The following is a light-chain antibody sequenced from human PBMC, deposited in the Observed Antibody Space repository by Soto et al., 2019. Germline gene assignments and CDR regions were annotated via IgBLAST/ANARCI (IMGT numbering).Light chain of an antibody. CDR3: SSYTSSTSYV. Sequence: QSALTQPASVSGSPGQSLTISCTGTSSDVGGYDYVSWYQQHQGKAPKLMIYDVTNRPSGVSNRFSGSKSGNTASLTISGLQAEDEASYYCSSYTSSTSYVFGTGTKLTVL. CDR2: DVT. J-gene: IGLJ1*01. V-gene: IGLV2-14*01. CDR1: SSDVGGYDY.